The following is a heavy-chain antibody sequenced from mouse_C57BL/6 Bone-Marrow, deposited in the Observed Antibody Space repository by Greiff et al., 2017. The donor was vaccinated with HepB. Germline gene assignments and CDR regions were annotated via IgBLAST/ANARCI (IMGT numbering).Heavy chain of an antibody. CDR3: AIRRYYGSSYTFYAMDY. J-gene: IGHJ4*01. CDR1: GYAFSSSW. D-gene: IGHD1-1*01. V-gene: IGHV1-82*01. CDR2: IYPGDGDT. Sequence: VMLVESGPELVKPGASVKISCKASGYAFSSSWLNWVKQRPGKGLEWIGRIYPGDGDTNYNGKFKGKATLTADKSSSTAYMQLSSLTSEDSAVYFCAIRRYYGSSYTFYAMDYWGQGTSVTVSS.